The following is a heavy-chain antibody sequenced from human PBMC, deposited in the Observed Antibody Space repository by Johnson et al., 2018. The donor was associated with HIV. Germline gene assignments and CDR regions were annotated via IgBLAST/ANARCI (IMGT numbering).Heavy chain of an antibody. V-gene: IGHV3-30*02. Sequence: QVQLVESGGGVVRPGGSLRLSCAASGFTFSNAWMNWVRQAPGKGLEWVAFIRYDGSNKYYADSVKGRFTISRDNSKNTLYLQMNSLRAEDTAVYYCARWGVVTPHAFDVWGQGTMVTVSS. D-gene: IGHD4-23*01. CDR2: IRYDGSNK. CDR1: GFTFSNAW. J-gene: IGHJ3*01. CDR3: ARWGVVTPHAFDV.